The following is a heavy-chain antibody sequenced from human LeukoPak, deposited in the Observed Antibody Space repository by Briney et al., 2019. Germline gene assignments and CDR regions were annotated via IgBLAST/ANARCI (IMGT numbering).Heavy chain of an antibody. CDR1: GFTFSSYA. J-gene: IGHJ5*02. CDR3: ARGRQQPA. V-gene: IGHV3-33*01. D-gene: IGHD6-13*01. CDR2: IWYDGSNK. Sequence: GGSLRLSCAASGFTFSSYAMYWVRQAPGTGLEWVAVIWYDGSNKYYADSVKGRFTISRDDSKNTLYLQMNSLRAEDTAVYYCARGRQQPAWGQGTLVIVSS.